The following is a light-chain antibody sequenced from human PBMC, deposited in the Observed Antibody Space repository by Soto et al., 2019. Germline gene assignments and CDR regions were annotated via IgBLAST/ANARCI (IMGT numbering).Light chain of an antibody. CDR1: QSVTSTY. J-gene: IGKJ1*01. Sequence: EIVLTQSPGTLSLSPGERATLSCRASQSVTSTYLGWYQQKPGQAPSLLIYGASSRATGIPDRFSGSASGTEFTLTISSLQSEDFAFYYCQQYDNWPWTFGQGTKVDIK. V-gene: IGKV3-20*01. CDR2: GAS. CDR3: QQYDNWPWT.